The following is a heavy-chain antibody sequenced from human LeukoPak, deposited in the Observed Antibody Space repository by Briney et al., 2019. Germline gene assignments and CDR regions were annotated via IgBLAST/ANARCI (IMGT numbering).Heavy chain of an antibody. J-gene: IGHJ4*02. D-gene: IGHD3-22*01. V-gene: IGHV1-69*04. CDR1: GGTFSIYA. CDR3: ARDPTPSTMTFDY. CDR2: IIPILGIA. Sequence: SVTVSCNASGGTFSIYAISWVRQAPGQRLEWMGRIIPILGIANYAQKFQGRVTITADKSTSTAYMELSSLRSEDTAVYYCARDPTPSTMTFDYWGQGTLVTVSS.